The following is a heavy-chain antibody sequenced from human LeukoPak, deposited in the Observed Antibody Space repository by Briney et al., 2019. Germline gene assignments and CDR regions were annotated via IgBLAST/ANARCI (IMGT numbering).Heavy chain of an antibody. D-gene: IGHD6-19*01. V-gene: IGHV4-39*01. J-gene: IGHJ5*02. CDR1: GGSISSSSYY. Sequence: SETLSLTCTVSGGSISSSSYYWGWIRQPPGKGLEWIGSIYYSGSTYYNPSLKSRVTISVDTSKNQFSLKLSSVTAADTAVHYCARQQGSGWSGWSDPWGQGTLVTVSS. CDR3: ARQQGSGWSGWSDP. CDR2: IYYSGST.